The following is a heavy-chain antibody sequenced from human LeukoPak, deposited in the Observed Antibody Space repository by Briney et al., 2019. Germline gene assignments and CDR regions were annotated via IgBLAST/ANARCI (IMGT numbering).Heavy chain of an antibody. D-gene: IGHD6-6*01. J-gene: IGHJ3*02. Sequence: ASVKVSCKASGYTFTSYDINWVRQATGQGLEWMGWMNPNSGNTGYAQKFQDRVTITRNTSISTAYMELSSLRSEETGVYYCARQSIIAARRVRAFDIWGQGTMVTVSS. CDR3: ARQSIIAARRVRAFDI. CDR2: MNPNSGNT. CDR1: GYTFTSYD. V-gene: IGHV1-8*03.